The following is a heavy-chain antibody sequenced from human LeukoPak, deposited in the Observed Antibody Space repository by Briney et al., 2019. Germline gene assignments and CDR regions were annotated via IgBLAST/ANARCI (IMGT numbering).Heavy chain of an antibody. D-gene: IGHD6-25*01. J-gene: IGHJ6*02. V-gene: IGHV1-46*01. CDR2: INPSGGST. CDR1: GYTFTSYY. CDR3: ARDPLIAAASHGMDV. Sequence: GASVKVSCKASGYTFTSYYMHWVRQAPGQGLEWMGIINPSGGSTSYAQKFQGRVTMTRDTSTSTVYMELSSLRSEDTAVYYCARDPLIAAASHGMDVWGQGTTVTVSS.